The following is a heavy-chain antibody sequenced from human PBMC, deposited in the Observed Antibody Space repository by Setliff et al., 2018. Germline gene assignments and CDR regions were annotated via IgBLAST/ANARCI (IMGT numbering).Heavy chain of an antibody. CDR2: ISYDGSNK. CDR1: GFTFTNYI. V-gene: IGHV3-30-3*01. Sequence: GGSLRLSCAASGFTFTNYIIHWVRQAPGKGLEWVAVISYDGSNKYYADSVKGRFTISRDNSKNTLYLQMNSLRAEDTAVYYCARDHFTITMVRDPLVDYWGQGTLVTVSS. D-gene: IGHD3-10*01. CDR3: ARDHFTITMVRDPLVDY. J-gene: IGHJ4*02.